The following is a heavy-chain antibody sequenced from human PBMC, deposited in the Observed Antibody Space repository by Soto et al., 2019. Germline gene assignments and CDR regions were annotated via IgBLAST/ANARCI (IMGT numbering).Heavy chain of an antibody. CDR3: ASTRVVPAAALLP. CDR1: GLTFSSYS. V-gene: IGHV3-21*01. J-gene: IGHJ5*02. D-gene: IGHD2-2*01. CDR2: ISSSSSYI. Sequence: PGGSLRLSCAASGLTFSSYSMNWVRQAPGKGLEWVSSISSSSSYIYYADSVKGRFTISRDNAKNSLYLQMNSLRAEDTAVYYCASTRVVPAAALLPWGQGTLVTVSS.